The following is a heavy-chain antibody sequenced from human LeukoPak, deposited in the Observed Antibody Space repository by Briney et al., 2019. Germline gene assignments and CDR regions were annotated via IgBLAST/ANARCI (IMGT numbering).Heavy chain of an antibody. D-gene: IGHD4-17*01. CDR2: IFYSGST. CDR3: ARSYGDHKYFFDY. V-gene: IGHV4-59*13. CDR1: GGSISSYY. J-gene: IGHJ4*02. Sequence: SETLSLTCTVSGGSISSYYWSWIRQPPGKGLEWIGYIFYSGSTNYNPSLKSRVTISVDTSKNQFSLKVNSVTAADTALYYCARSYGDHKYFFDYWGQGTLVTVSS.